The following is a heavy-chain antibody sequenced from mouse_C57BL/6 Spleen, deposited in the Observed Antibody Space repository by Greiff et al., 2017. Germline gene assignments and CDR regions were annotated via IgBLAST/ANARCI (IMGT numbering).Heavy chain of an antibody. CDR1: GYTFTSYW. D-gene: IGHD1-1*01. V-gene: IGHV1-64*01. CDR3: ARRPDYYGSGYFDV. J-gene: IGHJ1*03. CDR2: FHPNSGST. Sequence: QVQLQQPGAELVKPGASVKLSCKASGYTFTSYWMHWVKQRPGQGLEWIGMFHPNSGSTNYNEKFKSKATLTVDKSSSTAYMQLSSLTSEDSAVYYCARRPDYYGSGYFDVWGTGTTVTVSS.